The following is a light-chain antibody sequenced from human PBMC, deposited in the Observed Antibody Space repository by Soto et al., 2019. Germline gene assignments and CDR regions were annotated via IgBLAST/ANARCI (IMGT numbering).Light chain of an antibody. CDR3: QQRNNWPWT. V-gene: IGKV3D-20*02. CDR1: QSVSSSY. Sequence: EIVLTQSPGTLSLSPGERATLSCRASQSVSSSYLAWYQQKPGQAPRLLIYGASTGATGIPARFSGSGSGTDFTLTISSLEPEDFAFYYCQQRNNWPWTFGQGTKVDIK. J-gene: IGKJ1*01. CDR2: GAS.